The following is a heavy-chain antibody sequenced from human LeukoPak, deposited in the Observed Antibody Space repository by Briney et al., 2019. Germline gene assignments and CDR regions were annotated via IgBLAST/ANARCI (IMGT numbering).Heavy chain of an antibody. CDR2: IRYDGSNK. CDR3: ARVRWGGLYYFDY. V-gene: IGHV3-30*02. CDR1: GFTFSSYG. J-gene: IGHJ4*02. D-gene: IGHD3-16*01. Sequence: GGSLRLSCAASGFTFSSYGMHWVRQAPGKGLEWVTFIRYDGSNKYYADSVKGRFTISRDNSKNTLYLQMNSLRPEDTAVYYCARVRWGGLYYFDYWGQGTLVTVSS.